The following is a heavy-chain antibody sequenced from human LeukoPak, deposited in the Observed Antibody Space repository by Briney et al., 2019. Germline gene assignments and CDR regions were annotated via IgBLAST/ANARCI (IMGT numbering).Heavy chain of an antibody. D-gene: IGHD1-26*01. CDR3: ARRRIVGSTDDAFDI. V-gene: IGHV3-30-3*01. Sequence: GGSLRLSCAASGFTFSSYAMHWVRQAPGKGLDWAAVISSDGNTQYYADSVKGRFTISRDKSNNTLYLQMNSLRADDTAIYYCARRRIVGSTDDAFDIWGQGTMVTLSS. CDR1: GFTFSSYA. J-gene: IGHJ3*02. CDR2: ISSDGNTQ.